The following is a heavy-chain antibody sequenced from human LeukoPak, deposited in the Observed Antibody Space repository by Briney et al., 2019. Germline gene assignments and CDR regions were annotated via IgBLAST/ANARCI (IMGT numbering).Heavy chain of an antibody. CDR1: GYTFTSYG. CDR2: INPSGGST. CDR3: ARVPRKILGSSGYYFDY. J-gene: IGHJ4*02. Sequence: GASVKVSCKASGYTFTSYGISWVRQAPGQGLEWMGIINPSGGSTSYAQKFQGRVTMTRDTSTSTVYMELSSLRSEDTAVYYCARVPRKILGSSGYYFDYWGQGTLVTVSS. D-gene: IGHD3-22*01. V-gene: IGHV1-46*01.